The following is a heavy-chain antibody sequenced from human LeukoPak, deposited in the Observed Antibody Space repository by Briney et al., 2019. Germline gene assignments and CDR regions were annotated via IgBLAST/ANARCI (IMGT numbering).Heavy chain of an antibody. J-gene: IGHJ4*02. D-gene: IGHD3-10*01. V-gene: IGHV1-18*01. CDR2: NSAYNGNT. CDR3: ARGGRTMVRGVTSAGLLVY. Sequence: ASVKASCKASGYTFSTYGISWVRQAPGQGLEWMGWNSAYNGNTNYAQKLQGRVTMTTDTSTSTAYMELSRLRSDDTAVYYCARGGRTMVRGVTSAGLLVYWGQGTLVTVSS. CDR1: GYTFSTYG.